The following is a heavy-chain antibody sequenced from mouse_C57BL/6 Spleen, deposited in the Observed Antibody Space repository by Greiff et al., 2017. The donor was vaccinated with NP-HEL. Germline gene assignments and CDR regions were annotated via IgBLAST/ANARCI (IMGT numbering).Heavy chain of an antibody. CDR1: GYTFTDYN. J-gene: IGHJ4*01. Sequence: VQLQQSGPELVKPGASVKMSCKASGYTFTDYNMHWVKQSHGKSLEWIGYINPNNGGTSYNQKFKGKATLTVNKSSSTAYMELRSLTSEDSAVYYCARRTGMYYGSSYPYAMDYWGQGTSVTVSS. CDR2: INPNNGGT. V-gene: IGHV1-22*01. D-gene: IGHD1-1*01. CDR3: ARRTGMYYGSSYPYAMDY.